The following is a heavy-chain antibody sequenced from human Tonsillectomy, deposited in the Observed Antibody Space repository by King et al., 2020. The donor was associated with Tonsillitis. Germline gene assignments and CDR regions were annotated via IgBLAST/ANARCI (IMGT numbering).Heavy chain of an antibody. D-gene: IGHD6-13*01. CDR3: AAGPNIYYFDH. CDR2: ISTSGSTI. J-gene: IGHJ4*02. V-gene: IGHV3-11*01. Sequence: VQLVESGGGLVKPGGSLRLSCAASGFTFRDYSMTWIRQAPGKGLEWVSYISTSGSTIYNADSVEGRFTISRDDAKNSLFLHMNSLRGEDTAVYYCAAGPNIYYFDHWGQGALVTVSS. CDR1: GFTFRDYS.